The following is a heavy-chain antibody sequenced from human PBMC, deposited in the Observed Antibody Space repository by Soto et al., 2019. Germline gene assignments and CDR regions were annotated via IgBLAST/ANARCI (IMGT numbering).Heavy chain of an antibody. D-gene: IGHD1-26*01. V-gene: IGHV4-30-2*01. CDR3: ARESWVGGPDY. CDR1: GGSISSGGYS. Sequence: LALTCAVSGGSISSGGYSWSWIRQPPGKGLEWIGYIYHSGSTYYNPSLKSRVTISVDRSKNQFSLKLSSVTAADTAVYYCARESWVGGPDYWGQGTLVTVSS. J-gene: IGHJ4*02. CDR2: IYHSGST.